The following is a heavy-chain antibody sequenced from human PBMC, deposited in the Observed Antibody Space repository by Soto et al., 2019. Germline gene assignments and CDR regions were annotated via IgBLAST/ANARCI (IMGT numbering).Heavy chain of an antibody. V-gene: IGHV3-23*01. D-gene: IGHD1-26*01. CDR1: GFTFSSYA. CDR3: AKDLSLVGATHFDY. CDR2: ISGSGGST. J-gene: IGHJ4*02. Sequence: GGSLRLSCAASGFTFSSYAMRWVRQAPGKGLEWVSAISGSGGSTYYADSVKGRFTISRDNSKNTLYLQMNSLRAEDTAVYYCAKDLSLVGATHFDYWGQGTLVTVSS.